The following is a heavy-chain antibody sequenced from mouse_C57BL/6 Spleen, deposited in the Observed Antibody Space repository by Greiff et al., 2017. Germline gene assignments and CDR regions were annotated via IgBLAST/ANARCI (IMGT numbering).Heavy chain of an antibody. Sequence: QVQLQQPGAELVKPGASVKLSCKASGYTFTSYWMHWVKQRPGQGLEWIGMIHPNSGSTNYNEKFKSKATLTVDKSSSTAYMQLSSLTSEDSAVXYCARRTPITTVVDYAMDYWGQGTSVTVSS. D-gene: IGHD1-1*01. J-gene: IGHJ4*01. V-gene: IGHV1-64*01. CDR1: GYTFTSYW. CDR3: ARRTPITTVVDYAMDY. CDR2: IHPNSGST.